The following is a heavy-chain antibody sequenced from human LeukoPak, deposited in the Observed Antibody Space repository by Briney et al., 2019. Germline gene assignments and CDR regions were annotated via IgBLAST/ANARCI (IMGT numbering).Heavy chain of an antibody. CDR3: ARIGGSGTYWDY. V-gene: IGHV3-7*01. CDR1: GFTFSDYW. D-gene: IGHD3-10*01. CDR2: IKYHGSDE. J-gene: IGHJ4*02. Sequence: GGSLRVSCAASGFTFSDYWMSWVRQAPGKGLEWVANIKYHGSDEHYVDSVRGRFTISRDNAKNSLFLQMNSLRAEDTAAYYCARIGGSGTYWDYWGQGTLVTVSS.